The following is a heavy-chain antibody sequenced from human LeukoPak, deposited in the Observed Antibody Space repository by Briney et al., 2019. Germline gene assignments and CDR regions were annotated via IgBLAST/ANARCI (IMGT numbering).Heavy chain of an antibody. CDR2: IDKKDNLYAT. CDR1: GFTFSGSA. D-gene: IGHD2-15*01. CDR3: PRDRGTYNWFDP. V-gene: IGHV3-73*01. Sequence: GGSLRLSCAASGFTFSGSAVHWVRQSSGRGLEWVGHIDKKDNLYATAYAESVKGRFTISRDDSKDTAFLHMDSLKTEDTALYYCPRDRGTYNWFDPWGQGTLVTVSS. J-gene: IGHJ5*02.